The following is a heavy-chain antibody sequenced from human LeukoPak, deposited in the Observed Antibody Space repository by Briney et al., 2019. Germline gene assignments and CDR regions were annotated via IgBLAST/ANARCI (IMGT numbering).Heavy chain of an antibody. CDR2: IYHSGST. J-gene: IGHJ3*02. V-gene: IGHV4-4*02. CDR1: GGSNSRSNW. CDR3: ARVPTYYDFWSGYSGRPDSFDI. D-gene: IGHD3-3*01. Sequence: SGTLSLTCAVSGGSNSRSNWWSWVRQPPGNGLEWIGEIYHSGSTNYNPSLKSRVTISVDKSKNQFSLKLSSVTAADTAVYYCARVPTYYDFWSGYSGRPDSFDIWGQGTMVTVSS.